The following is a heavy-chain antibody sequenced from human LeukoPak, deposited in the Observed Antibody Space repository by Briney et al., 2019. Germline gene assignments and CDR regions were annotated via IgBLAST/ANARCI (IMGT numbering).Heavy chain of an antibody. CDR3: ASGPRFLKYIEY. Sequence: SLRLSCAASGFTFSTYVLNWFRKAPGKGLDWVSTISVGAEYIFYADSVKGRFTISVDDSNNALSLQMHSLRAEDTALYYCASGPRFLKYIEYWGQGTLVTVSS. CDR2: ISVGAEYI. V-gene: IGHV3-23*01. CDR1: GFTFSTYV. D-gene: IGHD3-3*01. J-gene: IGHJ4*02.